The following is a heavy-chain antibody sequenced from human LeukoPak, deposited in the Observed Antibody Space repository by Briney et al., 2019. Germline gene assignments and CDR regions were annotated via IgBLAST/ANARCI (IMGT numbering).Heavy chain of an antibody. J-gene: IGHJ5*02. V-gene: IGHV4-61*02. CDR3: ARVRELLSWFDP. Sequence: SETLSLTCTVSGGSISSGSYYWSWIRQPAGKGLEWIGRIYTSGSTNYNPSLKSRVTISVDTSKNQFSLKLTSATVADTAVSYCARVRELLSWFDPWGQGTLVTVSS. CDR1: GGSISSGSYY. D-gene: IGHD1-26*01. CDR2: IYTSGST.